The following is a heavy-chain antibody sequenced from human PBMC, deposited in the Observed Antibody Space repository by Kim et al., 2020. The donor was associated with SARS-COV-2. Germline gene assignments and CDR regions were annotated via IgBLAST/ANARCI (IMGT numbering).Heavy chain of an antibody. CDR2: INAGNGNT. Sequence: ASVKVSCKASGYTFTSYAMHWVRQAPGQRLEWMGWINAGNGNTKYSQKFQGRVTITRDTSASTAYMELSSLRSEDTAVYYCARIGHSGYDRFDYWGQGTLVTVSA. J-gene: IGHJ4*02. V-gene: IGHV1-3*01. CDR1: GYTFTSYA. D-gene: IGHD5-12*01. CDR3: ARIGHSGYDRFDY.